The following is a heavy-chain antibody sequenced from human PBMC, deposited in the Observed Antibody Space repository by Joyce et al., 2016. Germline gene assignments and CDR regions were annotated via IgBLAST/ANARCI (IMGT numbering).Heavy chain of an antibody. CDR3: ARHSLPGGRTTEYFQD. Sequence: EVQLVQSGAEVKKTGESLKISCKGSGYYFSSYWIGWVRQMPGKGLEGMGIIYPVDSYTRYRPSIQGQVTIAADTSISTAYLQGNSLKTSDTAIYYCARHSLPGGRTTEYFQDWGQGTLVTVSS. J-gene: IGHJ1*01. CDR2: IYPVDSYT. V-gene: IGHV5-51*01. CDR1: GYYFSSYW. D-gene: IGHD1-1*01.